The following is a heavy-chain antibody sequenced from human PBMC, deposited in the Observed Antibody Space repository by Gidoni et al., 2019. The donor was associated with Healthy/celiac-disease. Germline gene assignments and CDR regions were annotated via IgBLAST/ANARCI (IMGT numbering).Heavy chain of an antibody. Sequence: QVQLVESGGGVVQPGRSLRLSCAASGFTFSSYAMHWVRQAPGKGLEWVAVISYDGSNKYYADSVKGRFTISRDNSKNTLYLQMNSLRAEDTAVYYCARDGRGHWFDPWGQGTLVTVSS. CDR2: ISYDGSNK. J-gene: IGHJ5*02. CDR1: GFTFSSYA. V-gene: IGHV3-30-3*01. CDR3: ARDGRGHWFDP. D-gene: IGHD1-26*01.